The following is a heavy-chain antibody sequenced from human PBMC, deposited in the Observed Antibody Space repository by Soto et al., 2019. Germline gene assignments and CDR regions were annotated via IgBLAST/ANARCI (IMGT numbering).Heavy chain of an antibody. CDR3: SIAAAHRDY. D-gene: IGHD6-25*01. J-gene: IGHJ4*02. Sequence: QVKLVPSGAEATKPGASVKVSCKASRVTFSSYAISWVRQAPGPGLEWMGGIIPIFGTANYVQKFQGRVTITADESTSTAYMELSSLRSEDTAVYYCSIAAAHRDYWGQGTLVAFAS. CDR2: IIPIFGTA. V-gene: IGHV1-69*01. CDR1: RVTFSSYA.